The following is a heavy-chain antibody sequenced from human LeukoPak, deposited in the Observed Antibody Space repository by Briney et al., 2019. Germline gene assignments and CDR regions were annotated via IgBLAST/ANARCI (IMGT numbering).Heavy chain of an antibody. CDR1: GYTFTSYY. CDR3: ARVLGGPYSSSWTEYFQH. CDR2: INPNSGGT. J-gene: IGHJ1*01. Sequence: GASVKVSCKASGYTFTSYYMHWVRQAPGQGLEWMGWINPNSGGTNYAQKFQGRVTMTRDTSISTAYMELSRLRSDDTAVYYCARVLGGPYSSSWTEYFQHWGQGTLVTVSS. D-gene: IGHD6-13*01. V-gene: IGHV1-2*02.